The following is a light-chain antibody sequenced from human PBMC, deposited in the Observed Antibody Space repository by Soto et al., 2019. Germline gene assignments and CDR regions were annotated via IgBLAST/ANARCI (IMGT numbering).Light chain of an antibody. CDR1: SSNIGSNY. Sequence: QSALTQPPSASGTPGQRVTISCSGSSSNIGSNYVYWYQQLPGTAPKLLIYTNIQRPSGVPDRFSGSKSGTSASLAISGLRSDDEADYYCATWDDILSGVVFGGGTKLTVL. J-gene: IGLJ2*01. V-gene: IGLV1-47*02. CDR2: TNI. CDR3: ATWDDILSGVV.